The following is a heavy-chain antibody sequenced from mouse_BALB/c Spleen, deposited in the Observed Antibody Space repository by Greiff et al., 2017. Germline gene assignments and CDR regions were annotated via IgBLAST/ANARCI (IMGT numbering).Heavy chain of an antibody. D-gene: IGHD2-4*01. J-gene: IGHJ3*01. CDR3: TREDDYDGNAY. CDR1: GYSFTSYW. CDR2: IYPGNSDT. V-gene: IGHV1-5*01. Sequence: VQLQQSGTVLARPGASVKMSCKASGYSFTSYWMHWVKQRPGQGLEWIGAIYPGNSDTSYNQKFKGKAKLTAVTSASTAYMELSSLTNEDSAVYYCTREDDYDGNAYWGQGTLVTVSA.